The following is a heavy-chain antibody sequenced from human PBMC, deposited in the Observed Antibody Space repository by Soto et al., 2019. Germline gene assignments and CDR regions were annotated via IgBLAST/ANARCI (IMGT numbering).Heavy chain of an antibody. J-gene: IGHJ4*02. CDR2: IYYSGST. CDR1: GGSISSSSYY. V-gene: IGHV4-39*01. D-gene: IGHD2-8*01. Sequence: QLQLQESGPGLVKPSETLSLTCTVSGGSISSSSYYWGWIRQPPGKGLEWIGSIYYSGSTYYNPSLKSRVTXXVXTXXTQFSLKLSSVTAADTAVYYCARQDIVLMVYANDYWGQGTLVTVSS. CDR3: ARQDIVLMVYANDY.